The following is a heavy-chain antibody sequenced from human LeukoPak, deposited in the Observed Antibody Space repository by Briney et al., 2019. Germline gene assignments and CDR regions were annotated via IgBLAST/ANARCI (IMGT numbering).Heavy chain of an antibody. Sequence: GESLKISCQGSGYSFTDYWVGWVRQMPGKGLEWMGVIFPGDSDTRYSPSFQGQVTISVDKSINTAYLQRSSLKASDTAMYYCARRSYYYDGSGYYFDHWGQGNLVTVSS. V-gene: IGHV5-51*01. D-gene: IGHD3-22*01. CDR2: IFPGDSDT. CDR3: ARRSYYYDGSGYYFDH. CDR1: GYSFTDYW. J-gene: IGHJ4*02.